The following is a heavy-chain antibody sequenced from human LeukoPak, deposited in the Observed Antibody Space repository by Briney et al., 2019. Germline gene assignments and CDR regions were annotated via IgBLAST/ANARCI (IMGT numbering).Heavy chain of an antibody. J-gene: IGHJ4*02. CDR2: ISGSGGST. D-gene: IGHD6-13*01. Sequence: PGGSLRLSCAASGFTFSSYAMSWVRQAPGKGLEWVSPISGSGGSTYYADSVKGRFTISRDNTKNTLYLQRNSLRAEDTAVYYCAVIAAAGTVDYWGQGTLVTVSS. CDR1: GFTFSSYA. CDR3: AVIAAAGTVDY. V-gene: IGHV3-23*01.